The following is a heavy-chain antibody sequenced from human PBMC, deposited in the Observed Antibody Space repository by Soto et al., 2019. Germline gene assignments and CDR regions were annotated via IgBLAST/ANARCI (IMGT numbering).Heavy chain of an antibody. D-gene: IGHD3-10*01. Sequence: EVQLLESGGGLVQPGGSLRLSCAASGFTFSNYALTWVRQAPGKGLEWVSGISGSGGSTYYADSVKGRFTISRDNSENTLYLQMNGLRVEDTAVYYCAKDLYMYNSGSRRLHYWGQGTLVTVSS. CDR3: AKDLYMYNSGSRRLHY. V-gene: IGHV3-23*01. CDR2: ISGSGGST. CDR1: GFTFSNYA. J-gene: IGHJ4*02.